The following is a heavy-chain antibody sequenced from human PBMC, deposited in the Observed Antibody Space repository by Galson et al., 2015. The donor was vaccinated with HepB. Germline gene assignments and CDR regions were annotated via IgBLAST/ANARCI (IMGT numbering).Heavy chain of an antibody. J-gene: IGHJ6*03. V-gene: IGHV1-69*13. Sequence: VKVSCKASGGTFRSYAISWVRQAPGQGLEWMGGIIPIFGTANYAQKFQGRVTVTADESTSTAYMELSSLRSEDTAVYYCARDGCSASSCYGGNYYYYMDVWGKGTTVTVSS. D-gene: IGHD2-2*01. CDR3: ARDGCSASSCYGGNYYYYMDV. CDR2: IIPIFGTA. CDR1: GGTFRSYA.